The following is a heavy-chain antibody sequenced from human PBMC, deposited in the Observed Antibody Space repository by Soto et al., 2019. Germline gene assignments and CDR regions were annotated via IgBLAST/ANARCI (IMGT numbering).Heavy chain of an antibody. CDR2: ISGSGGST. CDR3: AKTPHSIAAAGSNFDY. CDR1: GFTFSSYA. J-gene: IGHJ4*02. D-gene: IGHD6-13*01. V-gene: IGHV3-23*01. Sequence: PGGSLRLSCAASGFTFSSYAMSWVRQAPGKGLEWVSAISGSGGSTYYADSVKGRFTISRDNSKNTLYLQMNSLRAEDTAVYYCAKTPHSIAAAGSNFDYWGQGTLVTVSS.